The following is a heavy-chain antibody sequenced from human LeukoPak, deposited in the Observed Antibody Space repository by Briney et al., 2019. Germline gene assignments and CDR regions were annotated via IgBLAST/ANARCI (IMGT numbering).Heavy chain of an antibody. CDR2: ISYDGSNK. CDR1: GFTFSSYA. D-gene: IGHD3-10*01. V-gene: IGHV3-30*04. Sequence: PGGSLRLSCAASGFTFSSYAMHWVRQAPGTGLERVAVISYDGSNKYYADSVKGRFTISRDNSKNTLYLQMNSLRAEDTAVYYCARDRSYGSGSYSPTDYWGQGTLVTVSS. CDR3: ARDRSYGSGSYSPTDY. J-gene: IGHJ4*02.